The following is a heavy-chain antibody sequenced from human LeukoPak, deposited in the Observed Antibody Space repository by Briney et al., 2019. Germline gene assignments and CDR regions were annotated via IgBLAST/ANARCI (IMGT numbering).Heavy chain of an antibody. Sequence: GGSLRLSCAASGFTFRNYVIHWVRQAPGKGLEWVAVTSSDLNVKLYADSVKGRFTISRDNSRSTLYLQMNSLRPEDTAIYYCAREGYYGSGSPPSLYSDYWGQGTRFTISS. V-gene: IGHV3-30-3*01. CDR2: TSSDLNVK. D-gene: IGHD3-10*01. J-gene: IGHJ4*02. CDR3: AREGYYGSGSPPSLYSDY. CDR1: GFTFRNYV.